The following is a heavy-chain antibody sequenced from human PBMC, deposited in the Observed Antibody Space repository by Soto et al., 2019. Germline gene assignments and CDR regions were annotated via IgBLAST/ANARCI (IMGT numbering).Heavy chain of an antibody. Sequence: EVQLVESGGGLVQPGGSLRLSCAASGFTFTTYSMNWVRQAPGKGLEWVSYISSSSSTTYYADSVKGRFTISKDNAKNSLYLQMNGLRDEDAAVYYCSRDDGSWGYWGQGTLVTVPS. CDR3: SRDDGSWGY. J-gene: IGHJ4*02. CDR2: ISSSSSTT. D-gene: IGHD3-10*01. V-gene: IGHV3-48*02. CDR1: GFTFTTYS.